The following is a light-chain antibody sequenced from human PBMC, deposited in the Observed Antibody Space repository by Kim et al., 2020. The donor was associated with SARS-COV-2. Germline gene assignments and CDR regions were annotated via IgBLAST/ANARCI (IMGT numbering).Light chain of an antibody. CDR2: DAS. CDR1: QNISKY. V-gene: IGKV1-33*01. J-gene: IGKJ1*01. Sequence: AYVGDRVTITCQASQNISKYLNWYQQKPGKAPKLLIYDASSLVGGVPSRFSGSGSGTDFTLTISSLQPEDVATYYCQQNYNIPPTFGEGTKVDIK. CDR3: QQNYNIPPT.